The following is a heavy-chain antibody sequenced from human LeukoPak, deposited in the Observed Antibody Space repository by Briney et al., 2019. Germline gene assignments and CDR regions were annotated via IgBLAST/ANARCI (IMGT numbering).Heavy chain of an antibody. CDR1: GFTFSSYA. CDR2: ISGSGGST. V-gene: IGHV3-23*01. CDR3: AMGQQLVYPTY. D-gene: IGHD6-6*01. J-gene: IGHJ4*02. Sequence: GGSLLLSCAASGFTFSSYAMSWGRPAPGKGLGGVSAISGSGGSTYYADSVKGRFTISRDNSKNTLYLQMNSLRAEDTAVYYCAMGQQLVYPTYWGQGTLVTVSS.